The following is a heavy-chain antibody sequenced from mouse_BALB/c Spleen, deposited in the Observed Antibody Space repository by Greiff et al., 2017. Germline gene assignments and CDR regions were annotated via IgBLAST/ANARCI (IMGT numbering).Heavy chain of an antibody. Sequence: QVQLQQPGAELVKPGASVKLSCKASGYTFTSYWMHWVKQRPGQGLEWIGEINPSNGRTNYNEKFKSKATLTVDKSSSTAYMQLSSLTSEDSAVYYCARREGDGYGYYAMDYWGQGTSVTVSS. CDR3: ARREGDGYGYYAMDY. J-gene: IGHJ4*01. CDR2: INPSNGRT. D-gene: IGHD2-2*01. CDR1: GYTFTSYW. V-gene: IGHV1S81*02.